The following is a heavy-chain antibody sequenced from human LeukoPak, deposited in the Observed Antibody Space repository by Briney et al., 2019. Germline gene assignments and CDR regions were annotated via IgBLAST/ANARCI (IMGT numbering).Heavy chain of an antibody. CDR2: FHNSGTS. Sequence: SETLSLICTVSDDSISDYYRGWIRQPPGKGLEWIGYFHNSGTSTYNPSLKSRVTISADTSKNQFSLKLNSLTTADTAVYYCTRGAGWLIDYWGQGILVTVSS. CDR1: DDSISDYY. CDR3: TRGAGWLIDY. D-gene: IGHD3-16*01. J-gene: IGHJ4*02. V-gene: IGHV4-59*01.